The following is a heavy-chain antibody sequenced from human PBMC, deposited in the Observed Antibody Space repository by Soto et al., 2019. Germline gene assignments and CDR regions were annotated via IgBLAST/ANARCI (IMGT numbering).Heavy chain of an antibody. J-gene: IGHJ1*01. Sequence: EVQLVESGGGLVQPGGSLRLSCAASGFTFNSYWMHWVRQAPGKGLVWVSRISNDASTTNYADSVKGRFTISRDNAKNTLYLQMNSLRADDTAVYYCARDEGRRGPEYCLHWGQCTLVTVSS. V-gene: IGHV3-74*01. CDR2: ISNDASTT. D-gene: IGHD3-10*01. CDR3: ARDEGRRGPEYCLH. CDR1: GFTFNSYW.